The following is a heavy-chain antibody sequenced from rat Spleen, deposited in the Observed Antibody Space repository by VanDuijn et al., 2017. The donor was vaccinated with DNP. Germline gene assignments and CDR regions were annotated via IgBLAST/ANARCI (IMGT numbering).Heavy chain of an antibody. Sequence: EVHLQESGPGLVKPSQSLSLTCSVTAYSITTNYWGWIRKFPGNKMEWVGHISYSGSTTYNPSLKSRISITRDTSKNQFFLHLKSVTTEDTATYYCARHRLYNNLFDFWGQGVMVTVSS. CDR3: ARHRLYNNLFDF. D-gene: IGHD1-10*01. J-gene: IGHJ2*01. CDR2: ISYSGST. CDR1: AYSITTNY. V-gene: IGHV3-1*01.